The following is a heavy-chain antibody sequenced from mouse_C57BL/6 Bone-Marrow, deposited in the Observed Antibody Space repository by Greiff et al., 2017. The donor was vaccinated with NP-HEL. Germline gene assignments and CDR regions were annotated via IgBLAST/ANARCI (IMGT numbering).Heavy chain of an antibody. CDR2: INPSSGYT. CDR1: GYTFTSYW. CDR3: GRDYYGSRYYFAY. D-gene: IGHD1-1*01. Sequence: QVQLQQPGAELAKPGASVKLSCKASGYTFTSYWMHWVKQRPGQGLEWIGYINPSSGYTKYIQKFKDKATLTAAKSSSTASMQLISLTYEDSAVDYCGRDYYGSRYYFAYWGQGTTLTVSA. J-gene: IGHJ2*01. V-gene: IGHV1-7*01.